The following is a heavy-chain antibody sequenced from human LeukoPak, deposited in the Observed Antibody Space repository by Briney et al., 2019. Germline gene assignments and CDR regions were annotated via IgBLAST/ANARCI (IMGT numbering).Heavy chain of an antibody. V-gene: IGHV3-7*05. J-gene: IGHJ6*02. CDR1: GFTFTTYW. D-gene: IGHD3-22*01. CDR3: ARLHYDSSARTYGMDV. Sequence: GGSLRLSCAASGFTFTTYWMTWVGQAPGKGLEGVAYIKQDGRDKYYVDSVKGRFTIPRENAKNSLYLQMHSLRAEDTAVYYCARLHYDSSARTYGMDVWGQGTTVTVSS. CDR2: IKQDGRDK.